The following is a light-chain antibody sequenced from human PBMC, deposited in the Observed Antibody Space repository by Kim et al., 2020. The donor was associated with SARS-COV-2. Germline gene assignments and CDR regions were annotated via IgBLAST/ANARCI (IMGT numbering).Light chain of an antibody. CDR1: QDISRY. J-gene: IGKJ5*01. V-gene: IGKV1-33*01. CDR3: QQYASFPIT. Sequence: ASVGDRVTITCKARQDISRYINWYQQKPGKAPKLLIYDASDLEVGVPSRFSGSGSGTDSTLTISSLQPEDIATYYCQQYASFPITFGQGTRLEIK. CDR2: DAS.